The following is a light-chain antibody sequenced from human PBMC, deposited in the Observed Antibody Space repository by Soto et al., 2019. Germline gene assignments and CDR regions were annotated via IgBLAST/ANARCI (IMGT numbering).Light chain of an antibody. V-gene: IGKV3-11*01. CDR3: QQRSNWPPYT. J-gene: IGKJ2*01. CDR2: GAF. Sequence: EIVLPQSPTTLSLSPGERATLSCRASQSVSSYLAWYQQKPGQAPRLLIYGAFNMATGIPARFSGSGSGTDLTHTSSSLDPEDFAVYSCQQRSNWPPYTFGQGNKLESK. CDR1: QSVSSY.